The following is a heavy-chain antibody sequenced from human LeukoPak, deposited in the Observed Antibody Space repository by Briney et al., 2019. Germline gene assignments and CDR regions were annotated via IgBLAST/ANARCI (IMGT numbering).Heavy chain of an antibody. V-gene: IGHV1-18*01. CDR1: GYTFGDYG. CDR3: ARDPGRGTYDTSGFHY. D-gene: IGHD3-3*01. CDR2: VSAYTGNT. J-gene: IGHJ4*02. Sequence: ASVKVSCKASGYTFGDYGITWIRQAPGQGLEWKGWVSAYTGNTNYAQSLQDRVIMIADTSTDTAYMELRSLRPDDTAVYYCARDPGRGTYDTSGFHYWGQGTLVTVSS.